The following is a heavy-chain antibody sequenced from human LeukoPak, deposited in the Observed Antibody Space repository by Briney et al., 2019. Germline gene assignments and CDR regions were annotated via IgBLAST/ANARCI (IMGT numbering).Heavy chain of an antibody. Sequence: SETLSLTCAVYGRSFSGYYWSWIRQPPGKGLEWVGEINHSGSTNYNPSLKSRVTISVDTSKNQFSLKLSSVTAADTAVYYCARVRTNSGLPDYWGQGTLVTVSS. V-gene: IGHV4-34*01. CDR2: INHSGST. J-gene: IGHJ4*02. CDR3: ARVRTNSGLPDY. D-gene: IGHD5-12*01. CDR1: GRSFSGYY.